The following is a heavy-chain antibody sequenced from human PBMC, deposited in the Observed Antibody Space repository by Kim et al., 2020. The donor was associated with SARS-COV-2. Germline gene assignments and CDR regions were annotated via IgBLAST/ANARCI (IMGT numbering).Heavy chain of an antibody. CDR2: INTNTGSP. Sequence: ASVKVSCKASGYTFTHYAMNWVRQAPGQGLEWMGWINTNTGSPTYAQGFTGRLVFSFYTSVSTAYLQISRLKAEDTAVYYCARGLGYSAGRDYWGQGTLVTVSS. D-gene: IGHD3-16*02. V-gene: IGHV7-4-1*02. CDR1: GYTFTHYA. J-gene: IGHJ4*02. CDR3: ARGLGYSAGRDY.